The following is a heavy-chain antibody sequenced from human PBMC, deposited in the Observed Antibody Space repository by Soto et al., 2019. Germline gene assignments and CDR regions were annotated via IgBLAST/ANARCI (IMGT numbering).Heavy chain of an antibody. D-gene: IGHD5-18*01. Sequence: EVQLVESGGGLVKPGGSLRLSCAVSGFTVTNVWMNWVRQAPGKGLEWVGRIKSKTDGGTTDYAAPVKGRFSISRDASKSTLYLQMNSWKTEDTAVYDGSHGYWQYLESWGHGTLVTVSS. CDR2: IKSKTDGGTT. CDR1: GFTVTNVW. V-gene: IGHV3-15*07. J-gene: IGHJ4*01. CDR3: SHGYWQYLES.